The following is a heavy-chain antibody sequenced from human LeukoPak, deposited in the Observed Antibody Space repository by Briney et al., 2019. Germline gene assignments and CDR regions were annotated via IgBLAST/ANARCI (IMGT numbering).Heavy chain of an antibody. CDR3: ARDRGRDGYNFDAFDI. CDR1: GFTFSSYE. Sequence: GGSLRLSCAASGFTFSSYEMNWVRQAPGKGLEWVSYISSSGSTIYYADSVKGRFTISRDNAKNSLYLQMNSLRAEDTAVYYCARDRGRDGYNFDAFDIWGQGTMVTVSS. V-gene: IGHV3-48*03. CDR2: ISSSGSTI. J-gene: IGHJ3*02. D-gene: IGHD5-24*01.